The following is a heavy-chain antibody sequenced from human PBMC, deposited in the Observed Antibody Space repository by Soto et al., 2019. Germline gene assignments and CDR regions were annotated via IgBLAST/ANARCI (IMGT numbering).Heavy chain of an antibody. CDR3: ARGKVRPLLAAAGPTHGNWFDP. V-gene: IGHV4-34*01. J-gene: IGHJ5*02. CDR2: INHSGST. CDR1: GGSFSGYY. D-gene: IGHD6-13*01. Sequence: SETLSLTCAVYGGSFSGYYWSWIRQPPGKGLEWIGEINHSGSTNYNPSLKSRVTISVDTSKNQFSLKLGLVTAADTAVYYCARGKVRPLLAAAGPTHGNWFDPWGQGTLVTVSS.